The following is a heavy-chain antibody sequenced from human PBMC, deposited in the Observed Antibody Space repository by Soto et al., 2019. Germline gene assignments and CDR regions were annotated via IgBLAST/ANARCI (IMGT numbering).Heavy chain of an antibody. CDR1: GYTFTSYY. CDR3: ARDIVVVPAALGYDAFDI. D-gene: IGHD2-2*01. CDR2: INPSGGST. Sequence: ASVKVSCKASGYTFTSYYMHWVRQAPGQGLEWMGIINPSGGSTSYAQKFQGRVTMTRDTSTSTVYMELSSLRSEDTAVYYCARDIVVVPAALGYDAFDIWGQGKMVTVSS. V-gene: IGHV1-46*03. J-gene: IGHJ3*02.